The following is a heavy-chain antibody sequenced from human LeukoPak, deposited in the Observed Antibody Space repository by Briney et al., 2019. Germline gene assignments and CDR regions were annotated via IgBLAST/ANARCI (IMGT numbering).Heavy chain of an antibody. CDR2: IYTSGST. Sequence: PSETLSLTCTVSGGSISSYYWSWIRQPAGKGLEWIGRIYTSGSTNYNPSLKSLVTMSVDTSKNQFSLKVSSVTAADTAVYYCARDLPNYYDSSGSQRAFDIWGQGTMVTVSS. V-gene: IGHV4-4*07. J-gene: IGHJ3*02. CDR3: ARDLPNYYDSSGSQRAFDI. D-gene: IGHD3-22*01. CDR1: GGSISSYY.